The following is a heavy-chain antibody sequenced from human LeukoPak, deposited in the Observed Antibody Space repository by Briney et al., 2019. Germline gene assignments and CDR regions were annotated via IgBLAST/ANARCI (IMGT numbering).Heavy chain of an antibody. V-gene: IGHV4-4*02. J-gene: IGHJ3*02. D-gene: IGHD6-13*01. Sequence: SGTLSLTCAVSGGSISSSNWWSWVRQPPGKGLEWIGEIYHSGSTNYNPSLKSRVTISVDKSKNQFSLKLNSVTAADTAVYYCARRSPCGYNSSWFGLCAFDIWGQGTMVTVSS. CDR3: ARRSPCGYNSSWFGLCAFDI. CDR2: IYHSGST. CDR1: GGSISSSNW.